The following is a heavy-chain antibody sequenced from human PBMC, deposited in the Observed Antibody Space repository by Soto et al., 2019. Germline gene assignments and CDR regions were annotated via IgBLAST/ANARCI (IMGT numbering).Heavy chain of an antibody. V-gene: IGHV1-18*01. CDR1: GYTFTSYG. D-gene: IGHD6-13*01. CDR2: ISAYNGNT. J-gene: IGHJ4*02. CDR3: ARESAPYPGIAAAGTVNFDY. Sequence: ASVKVSCKASGYTFTSYGISWVRQAPGQGLEWMGWISAYNGNTNYAQKLQGRVTMTTDTSTSTAYMELRSLRSDDTAVYYCARESAPYPGIAAAGTVNFDYWGQGTLVTV.